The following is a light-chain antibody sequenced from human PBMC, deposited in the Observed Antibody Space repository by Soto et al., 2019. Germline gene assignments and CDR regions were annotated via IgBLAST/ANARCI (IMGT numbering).Light chain of an antibody. CDR2: HVS. Sequence: QSALTQPRSVSGSPGQSVTISCTGTSSDIGAYNYVSWYQQHPDKAPKLMIYHVSKRPSGVPDRFSGSKSGNAASLTISGLHAEDEADYYCCTDAGTYKVFGTGTKLTVL. V-gene: IGLV2-11*01. CDR3: CTDAGTYKV. CDR1: SSDIGAYNY. J-gene: IGLJ1*01.